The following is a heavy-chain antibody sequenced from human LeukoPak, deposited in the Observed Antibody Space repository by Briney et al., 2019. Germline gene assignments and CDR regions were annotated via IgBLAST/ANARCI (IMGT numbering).Heavy chain of an antibody. CDR3: ARGDSSSYLYYYYYYMDV. CDR1: GYTFTSYD. Sequence: ASVKVSCKASGYTFTSYDINWVRQATGQGLEWMGWMNPNSGNTGYAQKFQGRVTMTRNTSISTAYMELSRLRSDDTAVYYCARGDSSSYLYYYYYYMDVWGKGTTVTVSS. V-gene: IGHV1-8*01. D-gene: IGHD6-6*01. J-gene: IGHJ6*03. CDR2: MNPNSGNT.